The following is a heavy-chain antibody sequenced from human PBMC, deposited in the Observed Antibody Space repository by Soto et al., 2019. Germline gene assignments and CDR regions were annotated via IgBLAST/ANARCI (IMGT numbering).Heavy chain of an antibody. CDR2: ISYDGSNK. D-gene: IGHD2-21*02. V-gene: IGHV3-30-3*01. Sequence: GGSLRLSCAASGFTFSSYAMHWVRQAPGKGLEWVAVISYDGSNKYYADSVKGRFTISRDNSKNTLYLQMNSLRAEDTAVYYCARDSATSIVVVTAIPGYYFDYWGQGTLVTVSS. J-gene: IGHJ4*02. CDR1: GFTFSSYA. CDR3: ARDSATSIVVVTAIPGYYFDY.